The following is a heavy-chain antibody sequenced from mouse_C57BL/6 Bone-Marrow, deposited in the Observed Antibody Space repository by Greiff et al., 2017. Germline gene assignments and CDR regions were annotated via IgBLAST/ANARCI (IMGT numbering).Heavy chain of an antibody. CDR2: INPSTGGT. D-gene: IGHD1-1*01. CDR3: EVVGSSPAWFAY. V-gene: IGHV1-42*01. J-gene: IGHJ3*01. CDR1: GYSFTGYY. Sequence: EVQLQQSGPELVKPGASVKISCKASGYSFTGYYMNWVKQSPEKSLEWIGEINPSTGGTTYNQKFKAKATLTVDKSSSTAYMQLKSLTSEDSAVYYCEVVGSSPAWFAYWGPGTLVTVSA.